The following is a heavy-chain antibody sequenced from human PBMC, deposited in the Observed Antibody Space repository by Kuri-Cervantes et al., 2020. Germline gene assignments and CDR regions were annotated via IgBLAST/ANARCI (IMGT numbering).Heavy chain of an antibody. D-gene: IGHD3-22*01. CDR3: ARASITMIEGYYFDY. V-gene: IGHV1-2*04. CDR1: GYTFTGYY. J-gene: IGHJ4*02. CDR2: INPNSGGT. Sequence: ASVKVSCKASGYTFTGYYMHWVRQAPGQGLEWMGWINPNSGGTNYAQKFQGWVTMTRDTSISTAYMELSSVTAADTAVYYCARASITMIEGYYFDYWGQGTLVTVSS.